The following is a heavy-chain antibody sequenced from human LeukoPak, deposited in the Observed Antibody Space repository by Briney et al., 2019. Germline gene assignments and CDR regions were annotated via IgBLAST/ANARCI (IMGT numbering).Heavy chain of an antibody. CDR2: IYTSGST. CDR1: GGSFSGYY. Sequence: PSETLSLTCAVYGGSFSGYYWSWIRQPAGKGLEWIGRIYTSGSTNYNPSLKSRVTMSVGTSKNQFSLKLSSVTAADTAVYYCASTGYSSSWYYFDYWGQGTLVTVSS. CDR3: ASTGYSSSWYYFDY. V-gene: IGHV4-59*10. D-gene: IGHD6-13*01. J-gene: IGHJ4*02.